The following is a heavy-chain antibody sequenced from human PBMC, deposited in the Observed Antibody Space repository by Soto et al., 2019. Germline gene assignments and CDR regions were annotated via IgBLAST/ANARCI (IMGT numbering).Heavy chain of an antibody. CDR2: IYYSGST. V-gene: IGHV4-39*01. D-gene: IGHD3-22*01. Sequence: SETLSLTCTVSGGSISSSSYYWGWIRQPPGKGLEWIGSIYYSGSTYYNPSLKSRITISVDTSKNQFSLKLSSVTAADTAVYYCARQFRNTDIPMIAEWWGQGTLVTVSS. CDR3: ARQFRNTDIPMIAEW. J-gene: IGHJ4*02. CDR1: GGSISSSSYY.